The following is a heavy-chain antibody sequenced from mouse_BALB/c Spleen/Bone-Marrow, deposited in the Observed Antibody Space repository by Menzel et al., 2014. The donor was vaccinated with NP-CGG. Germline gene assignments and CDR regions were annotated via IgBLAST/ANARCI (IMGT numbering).Heavy chain of an antibody. CDR1: GFNIKDTY. CDR2: IDPANGNT. V-gene: IGHV14-3*02. D-gene: IGHD2-14*01. Sequence: EVQLQQSGAELVKPGASVKLSCTASGFNIKDTYMHWVMQRPEQGLEWIVGIDPANGNTKYDPKFQGKATITADTSSNTAYLQLSSLTSEDTAVYYCAYYRYDEGGFAFWGQGTLVTVSA. J-gene: IGHJ3*01. CDR3: AYYRYDEGGFAF.